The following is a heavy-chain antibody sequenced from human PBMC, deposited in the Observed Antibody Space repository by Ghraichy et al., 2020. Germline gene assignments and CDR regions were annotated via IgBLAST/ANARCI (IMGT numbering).Heavy chain of an antibody. Sequence: SETLSLTCTVSGGSISSYYWSWIRQPPGKGLEWIGYIYYSGSTNYNPSLKSRVTISVDTSKNQFSLKLSSVTAADTAVYYCARVGSSSWGNWFDPWGQGTLVTVSS. CDR1: GGSISSYY. J-gene: IGHJ5*02. CDR3: ARVGSSSWGNWFDP. D-gene: IGHD6-13*01. CDR2: IYYSGST. V-gene: IGHV4-59*01.